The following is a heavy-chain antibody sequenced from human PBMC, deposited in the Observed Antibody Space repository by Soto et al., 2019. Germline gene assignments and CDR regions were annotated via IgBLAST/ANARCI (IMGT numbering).Heavy chain of an antibody. CDR2: ISGSGYST. Sequence: EVQLLESGGGLVQPGGSLRLSCAASGFTFSSYAMSWVRQAPGKGLEWVSAISGSGYSTYYADSIKGRFTISRDNSKNXLYLQMNSLRAEDTAVYYCAKKSQYFDWSHFGMDVWGQGTTVTVSS. D-gene: IGHD3-9*01. J-gene: IGHJ6*02. CDR1: GFTFSSYA. V-gene: IGHV3-23*01. CDR3: AKKSQYFDWSHFGMDV.